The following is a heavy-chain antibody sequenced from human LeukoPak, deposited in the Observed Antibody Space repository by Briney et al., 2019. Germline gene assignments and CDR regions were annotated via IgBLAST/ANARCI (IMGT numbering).Heavy chain of an antibody. CDR2: INPNSGGT. D-gene: IGHD1-1*01. J-gene: IGHJ4*02. Sequence: ASVKVSSKASGYTFTGYYMHWVRQAPGQGLEWMGWINPNSGGTNYAQKFQGRVTMTRDTSISTAYMELSRLRSDDTAVYYCARRGRVGPNEYYFDYWGQGTLVTVSS. CDR1: GYTFTGYY. V-gene: IGHV1-2*02. CDR3: ARRGRVGPNEYYFDY.